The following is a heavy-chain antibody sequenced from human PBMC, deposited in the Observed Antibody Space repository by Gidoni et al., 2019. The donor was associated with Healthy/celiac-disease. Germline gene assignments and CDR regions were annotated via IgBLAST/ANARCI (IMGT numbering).Heavy chain of an antibody. CDR2: IYYSGST. Sequence: QVQLQESGPGLVKPSETLSLTRTVSGGSISSYYWSWIRQPPGKGLEWIGYIYYSGSTNYNPSLKSQVTISVDTSKNQFSLKLSSVTAADTAVYYCARLPAAYMSFDYWGQGTLVTVSS. V-gene: IGHV4-59*01. CDR3: ARLPAAYMSFDY. CDR1: GGSISSYY. J-gene: IGHJ4*02. D-gene: IGHD2-2*01.